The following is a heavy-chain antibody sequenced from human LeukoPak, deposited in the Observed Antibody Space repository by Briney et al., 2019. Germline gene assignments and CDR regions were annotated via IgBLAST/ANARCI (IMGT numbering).Heavy chain of an antibody. CDR2: INYSGST. V-gene: IGHV4-31*11. D-gene: IGHD3-22*01. CDR1: GGSISSGGYR. CDR3: AREKGDDNSGYYYNWFDP. J-gene: IGHJ5*02. Sequence: PSETLSLTCAVSGGSISSGGYRWTWIRQYPGKGLEWIGYINYSGSTYYNPSLKSRVIISVDTSKNQFSLNLNSVTAADTAVYYCAREKGDDNSGYYYNWFDPWGQGTLVTVSS.